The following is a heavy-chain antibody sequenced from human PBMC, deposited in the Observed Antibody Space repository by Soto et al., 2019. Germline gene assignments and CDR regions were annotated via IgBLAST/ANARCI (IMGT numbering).Heavy chain of an antibody. J-gene: IGHJ6*02. Sequence: QVQLVQSGAEVKKPGSSVKVSCKASGGTFSSYAISWVRQAPGQGLEWMGGSIPIFGTANYAQKFQGRVTITADESTSTAYIELSRLRSEDTVVHYCATPGGLLVVTTEYYYCMDVWGQGTTVTVSS. CDR2: SIPIFGTA. CDR3: ATPGGLLVVTTEYYYCMDV. D-gene: IGHD2-21*02. CDR1: GGTFSSYA. V-gene: IGHV1-69*01.